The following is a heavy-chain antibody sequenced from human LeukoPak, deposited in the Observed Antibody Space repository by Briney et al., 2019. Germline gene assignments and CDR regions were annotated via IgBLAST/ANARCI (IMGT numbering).Heavy chain of an antibody. J-gene: IGHJ3*02. V-gene: IGHV3-33*01. CDR3: ATGELGIGGRAFDI. CDR2: IYFDGSNK. CDR1: GFTFSSYG. Sequence: GGSLRLSCAASGFTFSSYGMHWVRQAPGKGLEWVAIIYFDGSNKYYADSVKGRFTISRDNSKNTLYLQMNSLRAEDTAVYYCATGELGIGGRAFDIWGQGTMVTVSS. D-gene: IGHD7-27*01.